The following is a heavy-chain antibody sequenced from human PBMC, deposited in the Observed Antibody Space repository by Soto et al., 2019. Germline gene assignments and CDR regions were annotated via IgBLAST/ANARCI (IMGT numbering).Heavy chain of an antibody. D-gene: IGHD2-21*01. Sequence: QIQLLQSGAEVKKPGASVKVTCKASGYTFRNFGISWVRQAPGQGLEWMGWISAYNANANYAQKFQRRLTMTADTSTSTAYIELRSMRSDDTAVYYCAREHSYFDYWGQGTLVTVSS. V-gene: IGHV1-18*01. CDR3: AREHSYFDY. CDR1: GYTFRNFG. J-gene: IGHJ4*02. CDR2: ISAYNANA.